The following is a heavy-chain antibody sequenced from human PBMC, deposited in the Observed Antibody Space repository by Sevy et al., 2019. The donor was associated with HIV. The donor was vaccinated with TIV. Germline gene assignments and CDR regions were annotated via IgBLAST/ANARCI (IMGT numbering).Heavy chain of an antibody. CDR1: GGSFNDYY. D-gene: IGHD1-1*01. CDR3: EKERSDYYYFMDL. J-gene: IGHJ6*04. Sequence: SETLSLTCGVSGGSFNDYYWAWVRQSPEKGLEWIGEINHGGTTNYNPSLQSRLAISVDMSKRQFSLKINSVTAADTSLYYCEKERSDYYYFMDLWGKGTTVTVSS. V-gene: IGHV4-34*01. CDR2: INHGGTT.